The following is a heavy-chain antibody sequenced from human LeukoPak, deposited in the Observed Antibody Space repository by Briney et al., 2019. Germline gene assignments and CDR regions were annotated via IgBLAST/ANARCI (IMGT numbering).Heavy chain of an antibody. Sequence: GGSLRLSCAASGFTFSSYAMSWVRQAPGKGLEWVSAISGSGGSTYYADSVKGRFTISRDNSKSTLYLQMNSLRAEDTAVYYCARGFYSDYYCFDYWGQGTLVTVSS. CDR1: GFTFSSYA. V-gene: IGHV3-23*01. CDR2: ISGSGGST. D-gene: IGHD5-12*01. CDR3: ARGFYSDYYCFDY. J-gene: IGHJ4*02.